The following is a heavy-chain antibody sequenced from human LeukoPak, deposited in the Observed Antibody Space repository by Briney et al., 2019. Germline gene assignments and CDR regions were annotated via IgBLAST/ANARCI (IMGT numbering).Heavy chain of an antibody. CDR1: GGSFSGYY. CDR3: ARPVARDSEGYFDY. V-gene: IGHV4-34*01. CDR2: IYYSGNT. Sequence: SETLSLTCAVYGGSFSGYYWSWIRQPPGKGLEWIGNIYYSGNTYYNPSLESRVTISVDTSKNQFSLKLSSVTAADTAVYYCARPVARDSEGYFDYWGQGTLVIVSS. D-gene: IGHD5-12*01. J-gene: IGHJ4*02.